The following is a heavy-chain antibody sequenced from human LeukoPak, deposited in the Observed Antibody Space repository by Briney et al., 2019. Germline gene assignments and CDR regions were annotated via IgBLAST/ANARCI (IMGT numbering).Heavy chain of an antibody. Sequence: SVKVSCKASGGTFISYAISWVRQAPGQGLEWMGGIIPIFGTANYAQKFQGRVTITADESTSTAYMELSSLRSEDTAVYYCARSTVTLGYFDLWGRGTLVTVSS. CDR3: ARSTVTLGYFDL. D-gene: IGHD4-17*01. J-gene: IGHJ2*01. CDR2: IIPIFGTA. V-gene: IGHV1-69*13. CDR1: GGTFISYA.